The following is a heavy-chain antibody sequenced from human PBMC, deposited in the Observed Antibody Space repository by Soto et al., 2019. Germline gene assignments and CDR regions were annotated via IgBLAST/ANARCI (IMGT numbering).Heavy chain of an antibody. CDR2: IYYSGST. D-gene: IGHD3-3*01. CDR1: GGSISSGGYH. V-gene: IGHV4-31*03. Sequence: QVQLQESGPGLVKPSQTLSLTCTVSGGSISSGGYHWSWIRQHPGKGLEWIGYIYYSGSTYYNPSLKSRVTISVDTSKNQFSLKLSSVTAADTAVYYCARGYYDFWSGYFLWYFDLWGRGTLVTVSS. CDR3: ARGYYDFWSGYFLWYFDL. J-gene: IGHJ2*01.